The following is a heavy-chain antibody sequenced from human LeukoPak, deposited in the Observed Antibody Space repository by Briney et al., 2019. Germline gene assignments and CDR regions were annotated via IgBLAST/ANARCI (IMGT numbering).Heavy chain of an antibody. D-gene: IGHD6-19*01. CDR2: ISGNGGST. CDR1: GFTFSSYA. J-gene: IGHJ4*02. CDR3: VKDRAYSSGWLVGGYYFDY. Sequence: PGGSLRLSCSASGFTFSSYAMLWVRQAPGKGLEYVSAISGNGGSTYYADSVKGRFTISRDNSKNTLYLQMSSLRAEDTAAYYCVKDRAYSSGWLVGGYYFDYWGQGTLVTVSS. V-gene: IGHV3-64D*06.